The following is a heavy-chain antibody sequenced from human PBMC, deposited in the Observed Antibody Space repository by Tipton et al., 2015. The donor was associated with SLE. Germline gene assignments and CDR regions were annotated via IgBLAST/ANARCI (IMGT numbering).Heavy chain of an antibody. Sequence: TLSLTCAVSGYSMTNGFYWGWIRQSPGKGLEWVGSLYHLGSTYYNPSLKSRVTISTDTSKNEIYLKLTSVTATDTAVYFCARDPYDSTWRNGWFDPWGQGTLVTVSS. V-gene: IGHV4-38-2*02. CDR3: ARDPYDSTWRNGWFDP. CDR1: GYSMTNGFY. J-gene: IGHJ5*02. D-gene: IGHD6-13*01. CDR2: LYHLGST.